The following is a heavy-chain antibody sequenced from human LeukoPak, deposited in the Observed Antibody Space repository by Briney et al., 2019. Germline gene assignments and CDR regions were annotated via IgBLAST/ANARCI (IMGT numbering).Heavy chain of an antibody. V-gene: IGHV4-59*01. CDR3: ARVRYYYDSSGSQYNSFDP. CDR2: IYYSGST. CDR1: GGSISSYY. J-gene: IGHJ5*02. D-gene: IGHD3-22*01. Sequence: SETLSLTCTVSGGSISSYYWSWIRQPPGKGLEWIGYIYYSGSTNYNPSLKSRVTISVDTSKNQFSLKLSSVTAADTAVYYCARVRYYYDSSGSQYNSFDPWGQGTLVTVSS.